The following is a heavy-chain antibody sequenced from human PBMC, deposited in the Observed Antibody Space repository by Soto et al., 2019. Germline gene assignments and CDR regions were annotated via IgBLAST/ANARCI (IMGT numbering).Heavy chain of an antibody. CDR1: GGSISSYY. CDR3: ARGSAAAGTKAY. J-gene: IGHJ4*02. V-gene: IGHV4-59*01. Sequence: PSETLSLTCTVSGGSISSYYWSWIRQPPGKGLEWIGYIYYSGSTNYNPSLKSRVTISVDTSKNQFSLKLSSVTAADTAVYYCARGSAAAGTKAYWGQGTLVTVSS. CDR2: IYYSGST. D-gene: IGHD6-13*01.